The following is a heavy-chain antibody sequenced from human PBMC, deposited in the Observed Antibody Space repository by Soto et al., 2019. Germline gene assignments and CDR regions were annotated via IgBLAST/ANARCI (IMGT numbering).Heavy chain of an antibody. CDR3: ASTGRELRYYYYGMDV. CDR1: GYSFTSYW. D-gene: IGHD3-16*01. V-gene: IGHV5-10-1*01. Sequence: LGESLKITCKGSGYSFTSYWISWVRQMPGKGLEWMGRIDPSDSYTNYSPSFQGHVTISADKSISTAYLQWSSLKASDTAMYYCASTGRELRYYYYGMDVWGQGTTVNVSS. J-gene: IGHJ6*02. CDR2: IDPSDSYT.